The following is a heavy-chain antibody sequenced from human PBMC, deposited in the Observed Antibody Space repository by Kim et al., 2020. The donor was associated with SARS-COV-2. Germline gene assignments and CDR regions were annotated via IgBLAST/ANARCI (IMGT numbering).Heavy chain of an antibody. V-gene: IGHV1-24*01. CDR2: FDPDDGET. D-gene: IGHD5-12*01. CDR1: GYTLTELY. Sequence: ASVKVSCKVSGYTLTELYMHWVRQAPGKGLEWMGGFDPDDGETIYAQKFQGRVTMTADTSTDTAYMELSSLRSEDTAVYYCATLGVAIVATVYLSYCGPGPLVTVS. CDR3: ATLGVAIVATVYLSY. J-gene: IGHJ4*02.